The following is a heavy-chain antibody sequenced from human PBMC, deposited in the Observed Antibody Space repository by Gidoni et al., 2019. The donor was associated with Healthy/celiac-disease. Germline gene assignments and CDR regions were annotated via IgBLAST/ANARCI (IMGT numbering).Heavy chain of an antibody. V-gene: IGHV4-39*01. CDR3: ARQYRVQMGSGFFDY. CDR2: IYYSGST. D-gene: IGHD5-12*01. CDR1: GGSISSSSYY. J-gene: IGHJ4*02. Sequence: QLQLQESGPGLVKPSETLSLTCTVSGGSISSSSYYWGWIRQPPGKGLEWIGSIYYSGSTYYNPSLKSRVTISVDTSKNQFSLKLSSVTAADTAVYYCARQYRVQMGSGFFDYWGQGTLVTVSS.